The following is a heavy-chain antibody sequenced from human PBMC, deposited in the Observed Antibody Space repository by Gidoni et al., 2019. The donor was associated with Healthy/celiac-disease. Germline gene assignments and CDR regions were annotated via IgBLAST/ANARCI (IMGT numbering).Heavy chain of an antibody. V-gene: IGHV1-69*01. D-gene: IGHD5-18*01. Sequence: QVQLVQSGAEVKKPGSAVKVSCEASWGTFSSYAISWVRQAPGQGLEWMGGIIPIFGTANYAQKFQGRVTITADESTSTAYMELSSLRSEDTAVYYCANAPVDTASMDVWGKGTTVTVSS. CDR2: IIPIFGTA. CDR3: ANAPVDTASMDV. CDR1: WGTFSSYA. J-gene: IGHJ6*03.